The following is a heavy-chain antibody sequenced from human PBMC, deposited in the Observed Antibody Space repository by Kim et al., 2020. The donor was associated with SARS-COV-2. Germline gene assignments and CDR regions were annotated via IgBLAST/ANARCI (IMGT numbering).Heavy chain of an antibody. CDR1: GGSISSSSYY. CDR2: IYYSGST. V-gene: IGHV4-39*01. D-gene: IGHD5-18*01. J-gene: IGHJ6*01. CDR3: ARQGRGYSYGFDYYYY. Sequence: SETLSLTCTVSGGSISSSSYYWGWIRQPPGKGLEWIGSIYYSGSTYYNPSLKSRVTISVDTSKNQFSLKLSSVTAADTAVYYCARQGRGYSYGFDYYYY.